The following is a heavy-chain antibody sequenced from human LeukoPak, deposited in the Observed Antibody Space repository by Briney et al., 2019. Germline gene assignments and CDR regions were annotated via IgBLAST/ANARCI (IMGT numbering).Heavy chain of an antibody. CDR1: GCTFSHYT. Sequence: PGGSLRLSCAASGCTFSHYTMSWVRQAPGKGLEWVSAISGNRDNTYYADSAKGRFTISRDNSKNTLYLQMNSLRVEDTAVYYCATYMTTVTSGLDYWGQGTLVTVS. V-gene: IGHV3-23*01. CDR2: ISGNRDNT. J-gene: IGHJ4*02. CDR3: ATYMTTVTSGLDY. D-gene: IGHD4-17*01.